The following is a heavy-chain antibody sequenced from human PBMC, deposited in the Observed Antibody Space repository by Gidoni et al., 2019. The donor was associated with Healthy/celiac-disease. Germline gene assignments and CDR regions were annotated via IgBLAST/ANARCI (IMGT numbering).Heavy chain of an antibody. CDR3: ARDLEADGYFDL. Sequence: EVQLVESGGGPVKPGGSLSLSCAASEFTFSSYSMNWVRQAPGKGLEWFSAISISSSYISYADSVKCQYTTSIDNAKTSLYLQINSLRAEDTAVYYCARDLEADGYFDLWVRGPLVTVSS. CDR2: ISISSSYI. CDR1: EFTFSSYS. J-gene: IGHJ2*01. D-gene: IGHD1-1*01. V-gene: IGHV3-21*01.